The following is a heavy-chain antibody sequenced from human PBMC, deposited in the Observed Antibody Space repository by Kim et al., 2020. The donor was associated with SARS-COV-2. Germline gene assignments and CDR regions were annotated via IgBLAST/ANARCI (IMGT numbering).Heavy chain of an antibody. V-gene: IGHV3-33*01. CDR1: GFTFSSYG. CDR2: IWYDGSNK. CDR3: ARDMEDIVVVPAASPLGGMDV. Sequence: GGSLRLSCAASGFTFSSYGMHWVRQAPGKGLEWVAVIWYDGSNKYYADSVKGRFTISRDNSKNTLYLQMNSLRAEDTAVYYCARDMEDIVVVPAASPLGGMDVWGQGTTVTVSS. J-gene: IGHJ6*02. D-gene: IGHD2-2*01.